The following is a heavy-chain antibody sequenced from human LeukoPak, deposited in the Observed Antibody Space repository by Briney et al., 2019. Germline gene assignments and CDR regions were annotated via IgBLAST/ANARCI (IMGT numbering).Heavy chain of an antibody. CDR3: AKEDRMVRGVIDY. CDR2: ISYDGSNK. V-gene: IGHV3-30*18. Sequence: GRSLRLSCAASGFTFSSYGMHWVRQAPGKGLEWVAVISYDGSNKYYADSVKGRFTISRDNSKNTLYLQMNSLRAEDTAVYYCAKEDRMVRGVIDYRGQGTLVTVSS. CDR1: GFTFSSYG. J-gene: IGHJ4*02. D-gene: IGHD3-10*01.